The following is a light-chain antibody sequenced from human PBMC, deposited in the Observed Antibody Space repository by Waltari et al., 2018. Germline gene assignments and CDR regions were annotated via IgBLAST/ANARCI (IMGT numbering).Light chain of an antibody. V-gene: IGLV1-47*01. Sequence: QSVLTQPPSASGTPGQRVTISCSGSISNIRSNYVYWYQQLPGTAPKLLIHTNHQRPSGVPDRFSGSKSDTSASLAISGLRSEDEADYFCAAWDDSLSALLFGGGTNLTVL. CDR2: TNH. J-gene: IGLJ2*01. CDR3: AAWDDSLSALL. CDR1: ISNIRSNY.